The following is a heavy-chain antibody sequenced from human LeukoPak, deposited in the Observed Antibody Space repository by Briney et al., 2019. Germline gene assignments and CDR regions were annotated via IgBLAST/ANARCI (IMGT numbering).Heavy chain of an antibody. D-gene: IGHD1-26*01. CDR3: ARDSGSYLSAEYFQH. CDR2: ISSSSSYI. CDR1: GFTFSSYS. Sequence: GGSLRLSCAASGFTFSSYSMNWVRQAPGKGLEWVSSISSSSSYIYYADSVKGRFTISRDNAKNSLYLQMNSLRAEDTAVYYCARDSGSYLSAEYFQHWGQGTLVTVSS. J-gene: IGHJ1*01. V-gene: IGHV3-21*01.